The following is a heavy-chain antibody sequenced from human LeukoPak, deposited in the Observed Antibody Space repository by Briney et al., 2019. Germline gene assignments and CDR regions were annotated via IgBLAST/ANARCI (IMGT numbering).Heavy chain of an antibody. D-gene: IGHD2/OR15-2a*01. CDR3: AKDGTSYYYIYY. CDR2: IRYDGRNT. CDR1: GCTFNNYG. J-gene: IGHJ4*02. V-gene: IGHV3-30*02. Sequence: PGWALRLSCAASGCTFNNYGMHWVRQAAGKGLEGLAFIRYDGRNTYYADSVKGRFTVSRDDSKNTLYLQMNSLRGDDTAVYYCAKDGTSYYYIYYWGQGTLVTVSS.